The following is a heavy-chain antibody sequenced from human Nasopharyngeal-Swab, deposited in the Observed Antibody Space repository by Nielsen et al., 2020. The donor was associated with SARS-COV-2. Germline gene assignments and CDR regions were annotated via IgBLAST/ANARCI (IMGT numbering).Heavy chain of an antibody. Sequence: SLKFSCAASGFTFSSYAMSWVRKPRGKGLEWVSAISGSGGSTYYADSVKGRFTISRDNSKNTLYLQMNSLRAEDTAVYYCATTGMVVAATWYFDYWGQGTLVTVSS. J-gene: IGHJ4*02. D-gene: IGHD2-15*01. CDR3: ATTGMVVAATWYFDY. CDR1: GFTFSSYA. V-gene: IGHV3-23*01. CDR2: ISGSGGST.